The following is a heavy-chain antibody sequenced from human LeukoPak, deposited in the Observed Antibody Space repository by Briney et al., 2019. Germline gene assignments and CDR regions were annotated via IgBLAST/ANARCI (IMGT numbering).Heavy chain of an antibody. D-gene: IGHD6-25*01. CDR1: DFSFITYA. CDR2: ISGGGDAT. CDR3: ARDGSPRQYQPLPRNWFAP. J-gene: IGHJ5*02. Sequence: GGSLRLSCAASDFSFITYAMSWVRQAPGKGLEWVSTISGGGDATYYADSVKGRFTISRDNSKNTLYLQVNSLRVEDTAVYYCARDGSPRQYQPLPRNWFAPWGQGTLVTVSS. V-gene: IGHV3-23*01.